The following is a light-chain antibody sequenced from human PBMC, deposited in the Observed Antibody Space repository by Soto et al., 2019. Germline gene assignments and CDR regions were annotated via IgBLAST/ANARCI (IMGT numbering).Light chain of an antibody. CDR1: QDISNY. J-gene: IGKJ5*01. CDR2: DAS. V-gene: IGKV1-33*01. CDR3: QQYYNLPS. Sequence: DIQMTQSPSSLSASVGDRVTITCQASQDISNYLNWYQQKPGKAPKLLIYDASNLETGVPSRFGGDGSGTDFTFTITSLQTEDIATDYCQQYYNLPSFGQGTRLEIK.